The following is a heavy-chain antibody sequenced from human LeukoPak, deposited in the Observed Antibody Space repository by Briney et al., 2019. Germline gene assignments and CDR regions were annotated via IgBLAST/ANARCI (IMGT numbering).Heavy chain of an antibody. CDR2: INPNSGGT. D-gene: IGHD3-16*01. CDR3: ARGRQLHLGELFPFAEFFQP. J-gene: IGHJ1*01. V-gene: IGHV1-2*02. Sequence: GASVKVYCKTSGYTFTGQYPHWVRQAPGQGLEWMGWINPNSGGTKSAQKFQGRVIMTRDTSISTAYMELRSLSSDDTAVYYCARGRQLHLGELFPFAEFFQPWGQGTLVTVFS. CDR1: GYTFTGQY.